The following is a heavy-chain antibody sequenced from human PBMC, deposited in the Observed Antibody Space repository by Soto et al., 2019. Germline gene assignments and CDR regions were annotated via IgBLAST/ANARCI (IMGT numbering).Heavy chain of an antibody. CDR3: ARVVAAAGPNWFDP. CDR1: GGSFSGYY. D-gene: IGHD6-13*01. Sequence: QVKLQQWGAGLLKPSETLSLTCAVYGGSFSGYYWSWSRQPPGKGLEWIGEINHSGSTNYHPPLKSRVTISVDTYKNQFSLKLSSVTAADTAVYYCARVVAAAGPNWFDPWGQRTLFTVSS. CDR2: INHSGST. J-gene: IGHJ5*02. V-gene: IGHV4-34*01.